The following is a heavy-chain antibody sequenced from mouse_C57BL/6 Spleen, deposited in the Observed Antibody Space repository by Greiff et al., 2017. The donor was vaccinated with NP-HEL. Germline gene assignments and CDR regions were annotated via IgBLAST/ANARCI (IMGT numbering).Heavy chain of an antibody. V-gene: IGHV1-69*01. Sequence: QVQLQQPGAELVMPGASVKLSCKASGYTFTSYWMHWVKQRPGQGLEWIGEIDPSDSYTNYNQKFKGKSTLTVDKSSSTAYMQLSSLTSEDSAVYYCASLTKSGYFDVWGTGTTVTVSS. CDR3: ASLTKSGYFDV. CDR1: GYTFTSYW. CDR2: IDPSDSYT. J-gene: IGHJ1*03.